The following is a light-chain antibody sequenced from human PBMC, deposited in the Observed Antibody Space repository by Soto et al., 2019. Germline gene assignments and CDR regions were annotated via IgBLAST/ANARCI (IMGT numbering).Light chain of an antibody. CDR1: SSDVGGYNY. V-gene: IGLV2-14*01. Sequence: QSALTQPASVSESPGQSITISCTGTSSDVGGYNYVSWYQQHPGKAPKLMIYDVSNRPSGFSNRFSGSKSGNTASLTISGLQAEDEADYYCSSYTSSSTLGHVVFGGGTKLTVL. CDR3: SSYTSSSTLGHVV. CDR2: DVS. J-gene: IGLJ2*01.